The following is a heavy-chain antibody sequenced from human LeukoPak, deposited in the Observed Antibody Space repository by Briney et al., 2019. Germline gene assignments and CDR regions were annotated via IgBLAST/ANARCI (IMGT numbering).Heavy chain of an antibody. Sequence: SESLSVTCAVDGRSLSGYYWSWIGQPPGQGLEWIGEINHSGSTNYNPSLKSRVTISVDTSKNQFSLKLSSVTAADTAVYYCARGLTFWSGYFGYWGQGTLVTVSS. CDR2: INHSGST. D-gene: IGHD3-3*01. CDR1: GRSLSGYY. CDR3: ARGLTFWSGYFGY. J-gene: IGHJ4*02. V-gene: IGHV4-34*01.